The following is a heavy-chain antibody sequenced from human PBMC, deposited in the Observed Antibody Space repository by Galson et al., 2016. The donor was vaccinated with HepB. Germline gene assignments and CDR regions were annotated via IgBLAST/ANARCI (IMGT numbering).Heavy chain of an antibody. CDR1: GYSFTSYW. D-gene: IGHD6-13*01. Sequence: QSGAEVKKPGESLKISCKGSGYSFTSYWIGWVRQLPGKGLEWMGIIYPGDSETRYSPSFQGQVTISADKSISIAYLQWSSLKASDTATYYWARQGNIPAAEESYAGISGLDNWGQGTLVTVSS. J-gene: IGHJ4*02. V-gene: IGHV5-51*01. CDR3: ARQGNIPAAEESYAGISGLDN. CDR2: IYPGDSET.